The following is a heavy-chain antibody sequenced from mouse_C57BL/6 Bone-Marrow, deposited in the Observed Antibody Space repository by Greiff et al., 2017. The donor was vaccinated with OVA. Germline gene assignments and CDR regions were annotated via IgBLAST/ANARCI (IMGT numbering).Heavy chain of an antibody. Sequence: VQLQQSGAELARPGASVKLSCKASGYTFTSYGISWVKQRTGQGLEWIGEIYPRSGNTYYNEKLKGKATLTADKSSSTAYMELRSLTSEDSAVYFCARWGDYDGGWFAYWGQGTLVTVSA. D-gene: IGHD2-4*01. CDR1: GYTFTSYG. V-gene: IGHV1-81*01. J-gene: IGHJ3*01. CDR2: IYPRSGNT. CDR3: ARWGDYDGGWFAY.